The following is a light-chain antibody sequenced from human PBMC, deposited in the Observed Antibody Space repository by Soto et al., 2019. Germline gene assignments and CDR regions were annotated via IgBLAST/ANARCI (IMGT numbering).Light chain of an antibody. CDR2: ATS. J-gene: IGKJ4*01. CDR1: QGIARY. Sequence: DVQMTQSPSSLSAFVGDRVTITCRASQGIARYLAWFQQKPGKVPKLLIYATSTLQSGVPSRFSGSGSGTDFTLTINSLQPEDVGTYYCQEYNSAPLTFGGGTKVEIK. CDR3: QEYNSAPLT. V-gene: IGKV1-27*01.